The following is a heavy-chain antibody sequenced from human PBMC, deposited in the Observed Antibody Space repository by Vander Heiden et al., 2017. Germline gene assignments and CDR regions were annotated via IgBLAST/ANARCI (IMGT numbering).Heavy chain of an antibody. CDR1: GGSFSGYY. CDR2: INHSGST. CDR3: ARVRSPIVGGPAASNWFDP. Sequence: QVQLQQWGAGLLKPSETLSLTCAVYGGSFSGYYWSWIRQPPGKGLEWIGEINHSGSTNYNPSLKRRGTISVDTSKNQFSLKLSSVTAAETAVYYCARVRSPIVGGPAASNWFDPWGQGTLVTVSS. D-gene: IGHD2-2*01. J-gene: IGHJ5*02. V-gene: IGHV4-34*01.